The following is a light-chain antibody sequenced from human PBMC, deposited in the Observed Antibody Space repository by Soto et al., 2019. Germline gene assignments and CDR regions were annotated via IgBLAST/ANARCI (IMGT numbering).Light chain of an antibody. V-gene: IGLV1-44*01. CDR2: SNS. CDR1: ISNIGSYT. Sequence: QSVLTQPPSASGTPGQRVAISCSGSISNIGSYTVNWFQQLPGMAPKVLIYSNSQRPSGVPDRFSGSKSGTSASLVISGLQAEDEADYYCAAWDASLNGWLFGGGTKVTVL. CDR3: AAWDASLNGWL. J-gene: IGLJ3*02.